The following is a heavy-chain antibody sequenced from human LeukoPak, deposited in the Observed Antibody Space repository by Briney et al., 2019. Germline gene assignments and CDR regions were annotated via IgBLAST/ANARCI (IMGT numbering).Heavy chain of an antibody. J-gene: IGHJ4*02. CDR1: GGSISSGEYY. V-gene: IGHV4-30-4*01. D-gene: IGHD3-22*01. CDR3: ARVNYYDSSGYYYYFDY. CDR2: IYYSGST. Sequence: SETLSLTCTVSGGSISSGEYYWSWIRQPPGKGLEWIGYIYYSGSTYYNPSLKSRVTISVDTSKNQFSLKLSSVTAADTAVYYCARVNYYDSSGYYYYFDYWGQGTLVTVSS.